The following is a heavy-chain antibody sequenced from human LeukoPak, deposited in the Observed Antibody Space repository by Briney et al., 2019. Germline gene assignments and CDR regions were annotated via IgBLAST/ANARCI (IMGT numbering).Heavy chain of an antibody. CDR2: ISGSGGST. CDR3: AKGWDITYYFDY. V-gene: IGHV3-23*01. J-gene: IGHJ4*02. D-gene: IGHD1-20*01. Sequence: GGSLRLSCAASGFTFNSYWMHWVRQAPGKGLEWVSTISGSGGSTYYADSVKGRFTISRDNSKSTLYLQMNSLRAEDTAVYYCAKGWDITYYFDYWGQGTLVTVSS. CDR1: GFTFNSYW.